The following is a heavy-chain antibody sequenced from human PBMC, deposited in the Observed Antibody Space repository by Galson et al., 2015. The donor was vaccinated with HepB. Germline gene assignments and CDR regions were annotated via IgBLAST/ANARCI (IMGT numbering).Heavy chain of an antibody. CDR2: IVPIFHTT. CDR1: GGTFSNYA. D-gene: IGHD2-15*01. Sequence: SVKVSCKASGGTFSNYAISWVRQAPGQGLEWMGGIVPIFHTTNYAQRFQGRVTITTDESTSTANMELGSLRSEDTAVYFCERAAGFCSAGSCYSSFGYWGQGTLVTVSS. CDR3: ERAAGFCSAGSCYSSFGY. V-gene: IGHV1-69*05. J-gene: IGHJ4*02.